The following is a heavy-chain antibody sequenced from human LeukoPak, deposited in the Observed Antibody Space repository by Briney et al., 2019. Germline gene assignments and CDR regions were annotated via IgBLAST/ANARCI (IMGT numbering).Heavy chain of an antibody. CDR3: ARTLTTGYYHYGMDV. CDR1: GGSISSSSYY. V-gene: IGHV4-39*01. CDR2: ISYSGST. Sequence: SESLSLTCTVPGGSISSSSYYWGWIRQPPGKGLEWIGTISYSGSTYYNPSLKSRVTISVDTSKNQFSLKLSSVTPADTAVYYCARTLTTGYYHYGMDVWGQGTTVTVSS. D-gene: IGHD1-14*01. J-gene: IGHJ6*02.